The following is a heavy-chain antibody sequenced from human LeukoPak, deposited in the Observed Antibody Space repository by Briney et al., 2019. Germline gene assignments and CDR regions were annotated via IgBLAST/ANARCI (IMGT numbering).Heavy chain of an antibody. Sequence: GGSLRLSCAASGFTFRSYGMHWVRQAPGKGLEYVSAISSNGGRTYYANSVKGRFTISRDNSRNTLYLQVGSLRAEDMAVYYCATYYYDSGGFHFHHWGQGTLVTVSS. D-gene: IGHD3-22*01. CDR3: ATYYYDSGGFHFHH. CDR1: GFTFRSYG. J-gene: IGHJ1*01. V-gene: IGHV3-64*01. CDR2: ISSNGGRT.